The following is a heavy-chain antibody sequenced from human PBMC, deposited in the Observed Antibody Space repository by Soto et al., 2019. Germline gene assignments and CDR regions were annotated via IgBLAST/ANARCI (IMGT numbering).Heavy chain of an antibody. CDR2: INHVGIT. CDR1: CGSFRGFY. Sequence: SETLSLTCAVSCGSFRGFYWTWIRQSPWKGLEWLGDINHVGITNYNPSLKSRVSIPVDTSKSQFSLKLSSVTAADTAVYYCARAHDFWGGRQQPIDSWGQGPLVTVSS. J-gene: IGHJ4*02. D-gene: IGHD3-3*01. V-gene: IGHV4-34*01. CDR3: ARAHDFWGGRQQPIDS.